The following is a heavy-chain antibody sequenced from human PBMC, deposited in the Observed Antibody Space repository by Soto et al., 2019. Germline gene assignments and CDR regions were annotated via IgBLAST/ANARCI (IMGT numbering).Heavy chain of an antibody. CDR3: ASPYSSSSGAAYYYYGMDV. Sequence: GGSLRLSCAASGFTFSSYSMNWFRQAPGKGLEWVSSISSSSSYIYYADSVKGRFTISRDNAKNSLYLQMNSLRAEDTAVYYCASPYSSSSGAAYYYYGMDVWGQGTTVTVSS. D-gene: IGHD6-6*01. CDR1: GFTFSSYS. CDR2: ISSSSSYI. J-gene: IGHJ6*02. V-gene: IGHV3-21*01.